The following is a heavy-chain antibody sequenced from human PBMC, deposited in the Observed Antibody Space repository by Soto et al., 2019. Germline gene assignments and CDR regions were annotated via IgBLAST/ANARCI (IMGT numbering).Heavy chain of an antibody. CDR1: GYAFTTYG. D-gene: IGHD1-1*01. CDR2: ISAHNGNT. V-gene: IGHV1-18*01. CDR3: ARGRYGDY. J-gene: IGHJ4*02. Sequence: QVHLVQSGAEVKKPGASVKVSCQASGYAFTTYGITWVRQAPGQGLEWMGWISAHNGNTNYAQKLQGRVTVTRDTDTSKANMEHRGLSSDDTAVNYCARGRYGDYWSQGALVTVSS.